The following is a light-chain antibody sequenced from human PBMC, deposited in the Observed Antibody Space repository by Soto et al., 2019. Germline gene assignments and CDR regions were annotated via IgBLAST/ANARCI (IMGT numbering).Light chain of an antibody. J-gene: IGLJ3*02. CDR1: SSDVGRYNY. CDR2: EVR. CDR3: TSYTSNTTWV. Sequence: QSALTQPAAVSGPPGQSITISCTGTSSDVGRYNYVSWYQQHSGKAPKLVIYEVRNRPSGISNRFSASKSGNTASLTISGLQAADEADYYCTSYTSNTTWVFGGGTKVTVL. V-gene: IGLV2-14*01.